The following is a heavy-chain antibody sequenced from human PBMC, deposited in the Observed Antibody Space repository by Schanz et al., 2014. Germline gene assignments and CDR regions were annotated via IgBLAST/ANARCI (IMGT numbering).Heavy chain of an antibody. V-gene: IGHV3-23*01. J-gene: IGHJ3*02. D-gene: IGHD2-8*01. CDR1: GFTFSNHA. Sequence: EVHLLESGGGLVQPGGSLRLSCAASGFTFSNHALSWVRQAPGKGLEWVSGIGGSGDSTHYADSVKGRFIISRDNSKKTLYLQMNSLRAEDTAVYYCARDMLRRYGALEIWGRGTMVADSS. CDR2: IGGSGDST. CDR3: ARDMLRRYGALEI.